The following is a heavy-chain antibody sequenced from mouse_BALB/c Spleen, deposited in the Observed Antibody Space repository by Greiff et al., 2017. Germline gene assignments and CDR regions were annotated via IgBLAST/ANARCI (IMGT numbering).Heavy chain of an antibody. D-gene: IGHD2-1*01. CDR2: IWAGGST. J-gene: IGHJ4*01. CDR1: GFSLTSYG. CDR3: ARDRGHYGNYVDY. Sequence: VKVVESGPGLVAPSQSLSITCTVSGFSLTSYGVHWVRQPPGKGLEWLGVIWAGGSTNYNSALMSRLSISKDNSKSQVFLKMNSLQTDDTAMYYCARDRGHYGNYVDYWGQGTSVTVSS. V-gene: IGHV2-9*02.